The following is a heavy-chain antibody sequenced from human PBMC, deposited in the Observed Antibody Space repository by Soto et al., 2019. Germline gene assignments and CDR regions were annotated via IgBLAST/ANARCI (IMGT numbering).Heavy chain of an antibody. CDR1: GGSISSSNW. Sequence: SDTLSLTCAVSGGSISSSNWWSWVRQPPGKGLEWIGEIYHSGSTNYNPSLKSRVTISVDKSKNQFSLKLSSVTAADTAVYYCARATYGDLRGTSFDYWGQGTLVNVSS. D-gene: IGHD4-17*01. J-gene: IGHJ4*02. V-gene: IGHV4-4*02. CDR2: IYHSGST. CDR3: ARATYGDLRGTSFDY.